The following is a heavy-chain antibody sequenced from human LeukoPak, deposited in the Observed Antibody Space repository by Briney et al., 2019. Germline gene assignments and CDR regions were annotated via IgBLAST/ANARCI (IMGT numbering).Heavy chain of an antibody. CDR2: ISSSSSTI. CDR1: GFTFSSYS. V-gene: IGHV3-48*01. CDR3: ARGSKRFLEWLLYFDY. Sequence: GGSLRLSCAASGFTFSSYSMNWARQAPGKGLEWVSYISSSSSTIYYADSVKGRFTISRDNAKNSLYLQMNSLRAEDTAVYYCARGSKRFLEWLLYFDYWGQGTLVTVSS. D-gene: IGHD3-3*01. J-gene: IGHJ4*02.